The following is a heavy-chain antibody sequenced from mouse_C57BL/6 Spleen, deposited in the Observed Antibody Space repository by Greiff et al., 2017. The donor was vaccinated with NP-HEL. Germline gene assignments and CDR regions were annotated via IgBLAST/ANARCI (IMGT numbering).Heavy chain of an antibody. CDR1: GYTFTSYW. CDR2: IDPSDSYT. J-gene: IGHJ2*01. D-gene: IGHD2-10*02. CDR3: ARGYGNYAS. Sequence: VQLQQPGAELVRPGTSVKLSCKASGYTFTSYWMHWVKQRPGQGLEWIGVIDPSDSYTNYNQKFKGKATLTVDTSSSTAYMQLSSLTSEDSAVYYCARGYGNYASWGQGTTLTVSS. V-gene: IGHV1-59*01.